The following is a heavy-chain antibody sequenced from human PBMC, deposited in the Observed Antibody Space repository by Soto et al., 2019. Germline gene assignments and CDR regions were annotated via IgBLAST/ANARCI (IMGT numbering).Heavy chain of an antibody. CDR2: FDPEDGET. CDR3: ATASVYYDSSGYYAFDI. CDR1: GYTLTELS. Sequence: ASVKVSCKVSGYTLTELSMHWVRQAPGKGLEWMGGFDPEDGETIYAQKFQGRVTMTEDTSTDTAYMELSSLRSEDTAVYYCATASVYYDSSGYYAFDIWGQGTMVTVSS. V-gene: IGHV1-24*01. J-gene: IGHJ3*02. D-gene: IGHD3-22*01.